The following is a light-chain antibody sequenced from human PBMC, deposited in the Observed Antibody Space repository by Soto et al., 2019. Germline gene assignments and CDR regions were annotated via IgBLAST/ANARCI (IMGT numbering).Light chain of an antibody. J-gene: IGLJ2*01. V-gene: IGLV2-23*01. CDR2: EGS. Sequence: QSVLTQPASVSGSPGQSITISYTGTSSDVGGYNLVSWYQQHPGKTPKLMIYEGSKRPSGVSNRFSGSKSDNTASLTISGLQAEDEADYYCCSYAGSSTLLFGGGTKLTVL. CDR1: SSDVGGYNL. CDR3: CSYAGSSTLL.